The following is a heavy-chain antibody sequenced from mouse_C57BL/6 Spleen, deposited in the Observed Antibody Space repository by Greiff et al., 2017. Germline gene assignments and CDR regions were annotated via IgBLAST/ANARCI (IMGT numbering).Heavy chain of an antibody. CDR1: GYAFTNYL. Sequence: QVQLQQSGAELVRPGTSVKVSCKASGYAFTNYLIEWVKQRPGKGLEWIGQIYPGDGDTNYNGKFKGKDTLTADKSSSTAYMQLSSLTSEDSAVYFCARSANWDVGDYWGQGTTLTVSS. CDR2: IYPGDGDT. J-gene: IGHJ2*01. V-gene: IGHV1-54*01. D-gene: IGHD4-1*01. CDR3: ARSANWDVGDY.